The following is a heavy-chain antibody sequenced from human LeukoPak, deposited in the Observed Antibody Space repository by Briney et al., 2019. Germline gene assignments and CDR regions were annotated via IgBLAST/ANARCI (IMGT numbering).Heavy chain of an antibody. CDR2: ISSNGGGT. Sequence: GGSLRLSCSASGFTFSDYAMHWVRQAPGKGLESVSAISSNGGGTYYADSVKGRFTISRDNSKNTLYLQMNSLRADDTAIYYCASGYNYVRRDYWGQGTLVTVSS. CDR1: GFTFSDYA. V-gene: IGHV3-64*04. D-gene: IGHD5-24*01. CDR3: ASGYNYVRRDY. J-gene: IGHJ4*02.